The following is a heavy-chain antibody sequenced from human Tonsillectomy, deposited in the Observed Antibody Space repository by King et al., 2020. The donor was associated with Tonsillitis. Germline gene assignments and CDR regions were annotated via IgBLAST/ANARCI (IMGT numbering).Heavy chain of an antibody. V-gene: IGHV4-59*01. CDR3: ARDYPHYDSSDYYQDAFDI. D-gene: IGHD3-22*01. CDR1: GGSISGYY. CDR2: IYYSGST. J-gene: IGHJ3*02. Sequence: MQLQESGPGLVKPSETLSLTCTVSGGSISGYYWSWLRQPPGKRLEWIGYIYYSGSTNYNPSLKSRVTISIDTSKNQFSLKLNSVTAADTAVYYCARDYPHYDSSDYYQDAFDIWGQGTMVTVSS.